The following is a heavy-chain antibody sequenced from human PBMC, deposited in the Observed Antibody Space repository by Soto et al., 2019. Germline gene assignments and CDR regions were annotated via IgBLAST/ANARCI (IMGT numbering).Heavy chain of an antibody. Sequence: GGSLRLSCAASGFTFSSYAMHWVRQAPGKGLEYVSAISSNGGNTYYADSVKGRFTISRDNSKNTLYLQMGSLRAEEMAVYYCARGGYCSSTSCYDSLLENGMDVWGQGTTVTVSS. J-gene: IGHJ6*02. CDR3: ARGGYCSSTSCYDSLLENGMDV. V-gene: IGHV3-64*02. D-gene: IGHD2-2*01. CDR2: ISSNGGNT. CDR1: GFTFSSYA.